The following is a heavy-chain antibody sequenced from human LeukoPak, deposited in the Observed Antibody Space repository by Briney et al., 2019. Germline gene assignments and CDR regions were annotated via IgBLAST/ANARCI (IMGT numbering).Heavy chain of an antibody. J-gene: IGHJ5*02. D-gene: IGHD6-19*01. CDR2: IYHSGST. CDR3: ARGDGAVAGTYWFDP. Sequence: TSETLSLTCTVSGGSISSSSYYWSWIRQPPGKGLEWLGYIYHSGSTYYNPSLKSRVTISVDTSKNQFSLQLNSVTPEDTAVYYCARGDGAVAGTYWFDPWGQGTLVTVSS. V-gene: IGHV4-30-2*01. CDR1: GGSISSSSYY.